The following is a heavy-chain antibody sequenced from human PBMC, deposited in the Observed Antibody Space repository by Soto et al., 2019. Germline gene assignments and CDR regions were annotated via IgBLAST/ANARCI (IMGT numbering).Heavy chain of an antibody. CDR1: GFTFSSYA. CDR2: ISGSGGST. V-gene: IGHV3-23*01. D-gene: IGHD2-2*02. CDR3: AKDPYCSSTSCYTSWFDP. Sequence: EVQLLESGGGLVQPGGSLRLSCAASGFTFSSYAMSWVRQAPGKGLEWVSAISGSGGSTYYADSVKGRFTISRDNSKNTLYLQMNSLRAEDTAVYYCAKDPYCSSTSCYTSWFDPWGQGTLVTVSS. J-gene: IGHJ5*02.